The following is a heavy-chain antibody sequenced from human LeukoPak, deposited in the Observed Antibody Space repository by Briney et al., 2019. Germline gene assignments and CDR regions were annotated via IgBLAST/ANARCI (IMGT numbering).Heavy chain of an antibody. D-gene: IGHD4-17*01. V-gene: IGHV3-23*01. CDR3: AKGGTKVTTLIDF. Sequence: GGSLRLSCAASGYTFSSYAMSWVRQAPGKGLNWVSAISGGGVSTYYADSVKGRFTISRDNSKNTLYLQINSLRAEDTAVYYCAKGGTKVTTLIDFWDQGTLVTVSS. J-gene: IGHJ4*02. CDR1: GYTFSSYA. CDR2: ISGGGVST.